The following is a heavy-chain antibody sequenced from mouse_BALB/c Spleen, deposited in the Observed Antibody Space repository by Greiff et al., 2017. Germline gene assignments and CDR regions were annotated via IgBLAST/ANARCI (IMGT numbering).Heavy chain of an antibody. CDR2: INPGSSTI. CDR3: ARLGGRLGYFDV. J-gene: IGHJ1*01. CDR1: GFDFSRYW. D-gene: IGHD1-2*01. V-gene: IGHV4-2*02. Sequence: EVQLVESGGGLVQPGGSLNLSCAASGFDFSRYWMSWARQAPGKGQEWIGEINPGSSTINYTPSLKDKFIISRDNAKNTLYLQMSKVRSEDTALYYCARLGGRLGYFDVWGAGTTVTVSS.